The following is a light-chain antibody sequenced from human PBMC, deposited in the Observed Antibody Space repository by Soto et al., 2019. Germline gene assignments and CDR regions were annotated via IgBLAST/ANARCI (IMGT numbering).Light chain of an antibody. V-gene: IGKV3-15*01. CDR2: GAF. Sequence: ENVLTQSPATLSVSPGERATLSCRTSQIIGTNLAWYQQKPGQAPRLLIYGAFIRAPGFPVRFRGTGSGSEFTLTISSLQTEDGALYYCQQYGDWPPETFGQGTKLEI. CDR3: QQYGDWPPET. CDR1: QIIGTN. J-gene: IGKJ2*01.